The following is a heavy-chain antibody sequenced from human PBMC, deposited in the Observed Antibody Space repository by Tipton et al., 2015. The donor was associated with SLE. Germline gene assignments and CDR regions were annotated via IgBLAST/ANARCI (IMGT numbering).Heavy chain of an antibody. CDR3: ARHSSSWYLDY. J-gene: IGHJ4*02. CDR2: IYYSGST. V-gene: IGHV4-59*07. CDR1: GGSISSYY. Sequence: TLSLTCTVSGGSISSYYWSWIRQPPGRGLEWIGYIYYSGSTNYNPSLKSRVTISVDTSKNQFSLKLSSVTAADTAVYYCARHSSSWYLDYWGQGTLVTVSS. D-gene: IGHD6-13*01.